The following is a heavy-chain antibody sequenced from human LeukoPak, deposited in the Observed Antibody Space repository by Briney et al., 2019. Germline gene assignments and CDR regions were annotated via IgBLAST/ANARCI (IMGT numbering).Heavy chain of an antibody. Sequence: PGGSLRLSCAASGFTFSNYWMSWVRQAPGKGLEWIGEINHSGSTNYNPSLKSRVTISVDTSKNQFSLKLSSVTAADTAVYYCARPLYYYGSGNMDVWGKGTTVTISS. CDR2: INHSGST. J-gene: IGHJ6*03. D-gene: IGHD3-10*01. CDR3: ARPLYYYGSGNMDV. V-gene: IGHV4-34*01. CDR1: GFTFSNYW.